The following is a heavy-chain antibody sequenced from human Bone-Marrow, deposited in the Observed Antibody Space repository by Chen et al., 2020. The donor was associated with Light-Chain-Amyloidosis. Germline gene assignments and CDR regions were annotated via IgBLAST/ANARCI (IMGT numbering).Heavy chain of an antibody. CDR2: ITHGGAT. V-gene: IGHV4-34*02. CDR3: GTLGDRSDDSGHRFSAFDI. D-gene: IGHD2-15*01. J-gene: IGHJ3*02. CDR1: GGTFSGFY. Sequence: QVRLQQWGAVVLKPSETLSLTCSVYGGTFSGFYWTWSRQAPGKGLEWIGEITHGGATNYNPALKSRVTIPVDMSKSGFALRLTSVAVPGTGVYYCGTLGDRSDDSGHRFSAFDIWGQGTMVAVSS.